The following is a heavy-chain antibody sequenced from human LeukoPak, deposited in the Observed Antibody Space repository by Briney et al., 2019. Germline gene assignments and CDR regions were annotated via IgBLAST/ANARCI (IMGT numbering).Heavy chain of an antibody. J-gene: IGHJ6*02. CDR1: GGSISSYS. V-gene: IGHV4-59*01. Sequence: SETLSLTCTVSGGSISSYSWSWIRQPPGKGLEWIGYIYSSGSTNYNPSLKSRVTISVDTSKNQFSLKLSSVTATDTAVYYCARVETSHYYYGMDVWGQGTTVTVSS. CDR3: ARVETSHYYYGMDV. CDR2: IYSSGST.